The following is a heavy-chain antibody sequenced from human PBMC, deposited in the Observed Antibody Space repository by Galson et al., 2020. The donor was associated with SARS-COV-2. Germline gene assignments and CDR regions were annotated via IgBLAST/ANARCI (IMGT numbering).Heavy chain of an antibody. CDR1: GGSMRTGGYY. CDR2: IYYSGST. J-gene: IGHJ6*02. D-gene: IGHD3-10*01. Sequence: ASETLSLTCSVSGGSMRTGGYYWNWIRQHPGKGLEWIGYIYYSGSTYYNPALKSRATISVDTSKNQFSLKLTSVTAADTAIYYCARGLGYYDSGTYNFYGMDVWGQGTTVTVSS. CDR3: ARGLGYYDSGTYNFYGMDV. V-gene: IGHV4-31*03.